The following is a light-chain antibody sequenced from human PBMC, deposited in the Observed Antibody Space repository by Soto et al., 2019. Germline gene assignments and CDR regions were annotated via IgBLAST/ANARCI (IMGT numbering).Light chain of an antibody. Sequence: DIQMTQSPSTLSASVGDRVTITCRASQSISTYLNWYQQKLGRAPTLLIYAASSLQSGVPSRFSGGGSGTDFTLTTSRLQPEDFAMYFCQQCYSSPRTFGQGTKVEIK. CDR1: QSISTY. CDR2: AAS. V-gene: IGKV1-39*01. CDR3: QQCYSSPRT. J-gene: IGKJ1*01.